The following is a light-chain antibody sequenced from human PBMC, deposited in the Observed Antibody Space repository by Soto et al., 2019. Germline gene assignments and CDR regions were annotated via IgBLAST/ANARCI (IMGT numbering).Light chain of an antibody. J-gene: IGLJ3*02. CDR2: QDS. V-gene: IGLV3-1*01. CDR1: KLGDKY. Sequence: SYELTQPHSVSVSPGQTASITCSGDKLGDKYACWYQQKPGQSPVLVIYQDSKRPSGIPERFSGSNSGNTATLTISGTQAMDEADYYCQAWDSSTWVFGGGTKVTVL. CDR3: QAWDSSTWV.